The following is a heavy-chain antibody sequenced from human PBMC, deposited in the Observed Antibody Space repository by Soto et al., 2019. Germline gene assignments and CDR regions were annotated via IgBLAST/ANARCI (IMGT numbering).Heavy chain of an antibody. CDR1: GFTFSSYW. J-gene: IGHJ4*02. D-gene: IGHD3-22*01. V-gene: IGHV3-7*01. Sequence: EVQLVESGGGLVQPGGSLRLSCAAAGFTFSSYWMSWVRQAPGKGLEWVANIKQDGSDKYYVDSVKGRFTISRDNAKNSLNLQMNSLRAEDTAVYYCARVTDYYESSGYFDYWGQGTLVTVSS. CDR3: ARVTDYYESSGYFDY. CDR2: IKQDGSDK.